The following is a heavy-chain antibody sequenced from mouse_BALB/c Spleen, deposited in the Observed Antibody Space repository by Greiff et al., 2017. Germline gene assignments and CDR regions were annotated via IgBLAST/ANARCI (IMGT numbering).Heavy chain of an antibody. J-gene: IGHJ2*01. CDR2: ISYSGST. Sequence: EVKVEESGPGLVKPSQSLSLTCTVTGYSITSDYAWNWIRQFPGNKLEWMGYISYSGSTSYNPSLKSRISITRDTSKNQFFLQLNSVTTEDTATYYCASYYYGSSYLDYWGQGTTLTVSS. D-gene: IGHD1-1*01. V-gene: IGHV3-2*02. CDR3: ASYYYGSSYLDY. CDR1: GYSITSDYA.